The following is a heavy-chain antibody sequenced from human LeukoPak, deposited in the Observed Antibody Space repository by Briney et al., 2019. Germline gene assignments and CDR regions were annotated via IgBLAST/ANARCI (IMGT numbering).Heavy chain of an antibody. CDR1: GGSLSSGDYY. J-gene: IGHJ6*04. D-gene: IGHD3-16*01. CDR2: IYYSGST. CDR3: ARVMKLDRMDV. Sequence: SETLSLTCTVSGGSLSSGDYYWSWIRQPPGKGLEWIGYIYYSGSTYYNPSLKSRITISIDTSKNQFSLKLSSVTAADTAVYYCARVMKLDRMDVWGKGTTVTVSS. V-gene: IGHV4-30-4*08.